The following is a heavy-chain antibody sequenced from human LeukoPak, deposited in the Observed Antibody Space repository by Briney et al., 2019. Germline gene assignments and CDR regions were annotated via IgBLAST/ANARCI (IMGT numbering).Heavy chain of an antibody. J-gene: IGHJ6*02. V-gene: IGHV1-2*02. CDR2: INPNSGGT. D-gene: IGHD2-2*01. Sequence: GASVKVSCKASGYTFTGYYMHWVRQAPGQGLEWMGWINPNSGGTNYAQKFQGRVTMTRDTSISTAYMELSRLRSDDTAVYYCARDRYCSSTSCFDPGYYYGMDVWGQGTTVTVSS. CDR1: GYTFTGYY. CDR3: ARDRYCSSTSCFDPGYYYGMDV.